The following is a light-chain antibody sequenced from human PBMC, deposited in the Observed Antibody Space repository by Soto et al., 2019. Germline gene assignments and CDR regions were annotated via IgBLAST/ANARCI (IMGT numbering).Light chain of an antibody. CDR1: SSDVGHYNR. V-gene: IGLV2-18*02. CDR3: SSYTTSSTYV. CDR2: EVT. Sequence: QSALTQPPSVSGSPGQSVTISCTGTSSDVGHYNRVSWYQQPPGTAPKLMIYEVTNRPSGVPDRFSGSKSGNTASLIISGLQAEDEADYYCSSYTTSSTYVFGPGTQPTVL. J-gene: IGLJ7*01.